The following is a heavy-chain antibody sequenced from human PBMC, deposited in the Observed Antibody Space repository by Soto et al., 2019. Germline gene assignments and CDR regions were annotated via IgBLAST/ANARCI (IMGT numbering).Heavy chain of an antibody. CDR3: ARTHYSMDV. J-gene: IGHJ6*03. Sequence: QVQLQQWGAGLLKPSETLSLTCAVYGGSFSDFHWSWIRQPPGKGLEWIGEIHHRGNTNYNPSLRSRVTMSVDTSQNQYSLKMTSVTAADTAVYYCARTHYSMDVWDKGTTVNVSS. CDR1: GGSFSDFH. V-gene: IGHV4-34*01. CDR2: IHHRGNT.